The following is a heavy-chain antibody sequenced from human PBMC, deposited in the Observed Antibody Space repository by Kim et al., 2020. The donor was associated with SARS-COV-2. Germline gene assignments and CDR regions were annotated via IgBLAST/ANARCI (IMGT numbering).Heavy chain of an antibody. CDR2: ISCSGGST. CDR1: GFTFSSYA. V-gene: IGHV3-23*01. J-gene: IGHJ3*02. CDR3: AKDRPYYYDSSSNAFDI. D-gene: IGHD3-22*01. Sequence: GGSLRLSCAASGFTFSSYAMSWVRQAPGKGLEWVSAISCSGGSTYYADSVKGRFTISRDNSKNTLYLQMNSLRAEDTAVYYCAKDRPYYYDSSSNAFDIWGQGTMVTVSS.